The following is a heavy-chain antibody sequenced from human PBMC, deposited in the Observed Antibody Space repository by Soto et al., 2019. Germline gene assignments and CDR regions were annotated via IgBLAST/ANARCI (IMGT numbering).Heavy chain of an antibody. CDR2: INHSGST. CDR3: ARGITIFGVPKRWFDP. J-gene: IGHJ5*02. CDR1: GGSFSGYY. V-gene: IGHV4-34*01. Sequence: QVQLQQWGAGLLKPSETLSLTCAVYGGSFSGYYWSWIRQPPGKGLEWIGEINHSGSTNYNPSLKSRVTISVDTSKNQFSLKLSSVTAADTAVYYCARGITIFGVPKRWFDPWGQGTPVTVSS. D-gene: IGHD3-3*01.